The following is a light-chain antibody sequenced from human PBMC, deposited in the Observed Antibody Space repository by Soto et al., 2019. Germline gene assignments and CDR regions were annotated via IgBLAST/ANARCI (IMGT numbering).Light chain of an antibody. CDR3: AAWDDSLNGYV. CDR2: SNN. CDR1: SSNIGSNT. J-gene: IGLJ1*01. V-gene: IGLV1-44*01. Sequence: QSALTQPPSASGTPGQRVTISCSGSSSNIGSNTVNRYQQLPGTAPKLLIYSNNQRPSGVPDRFSGSKPGTSASLAISGLQSEDEADYYCAAWDDSLNGYVFGTGTKVTVL.